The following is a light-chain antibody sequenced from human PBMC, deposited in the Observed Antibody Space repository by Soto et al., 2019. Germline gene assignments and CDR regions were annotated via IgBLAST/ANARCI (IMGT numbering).Light chain of an antibody. Sequence: EIVLTQSPATLSLSPGERATLSCRASQSVDTFLAWYQQKPGQAPGLLIYDASNRATGIPARFSGSGSGTDFTLSISRLEPEDFAVYYCQQRTRRWTFGQGTKVEVK. J-gene: IGKJ1*01. CDR2: DAS. V-gene: IGKV3-11*01. CDR3: QQRTRRWT. CDR1: QSVDTF.